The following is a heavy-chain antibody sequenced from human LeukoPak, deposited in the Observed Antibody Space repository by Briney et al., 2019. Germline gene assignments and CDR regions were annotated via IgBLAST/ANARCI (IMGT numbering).Heavy chain of an antibody. V-gene: IGHV3-11*04. D-gene: IGHD3-22*01. CDR1: GFTFSDYY. CDR3: ARDGGIRYYYDSSGRPGAFDI. CDR2: ISSSGSTI. J-gene: IGHJ3*02. Sequence: GGSLRLSCAASGFTFSDYYMSWIRQAPGKGLEWVSYISSSGSTIYYADSVKGRFTISRDNAKNSLYLQMNSLRAEDTAVYYCARDGGIRYYYDSSGRPGAFDIWGQGTMVTVSS.